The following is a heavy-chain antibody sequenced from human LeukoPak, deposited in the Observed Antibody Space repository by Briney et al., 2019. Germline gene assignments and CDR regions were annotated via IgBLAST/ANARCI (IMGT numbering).Heavy chain of an antibody. V-gene: IGHV3-7*01. D-gene: IGHD3-16*01. J-gene: IGHJ4*02. Sequence: GGSLRLSCAASGFTFRSYWMSWVRQAPGKGLEWVANIKQDGSEKYYVDSVKGRFTISRDNAKNSLYLQMNSLRAEDTAVYYCARIMSSRIDYWGQGTLVTVSS. CDR2: IKQDGSEK. CDR1: GFTFRSYW. CDR3: ARIMSSRIDY.